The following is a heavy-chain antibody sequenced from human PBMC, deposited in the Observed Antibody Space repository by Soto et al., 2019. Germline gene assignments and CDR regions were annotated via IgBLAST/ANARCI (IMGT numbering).Heavy chain of an antibody. CDR2: ITVYGSSI. V-gene: IGHV3-11*01. Sequence: GGSMRLPCTASGCTFRDYYMSWIRQAQGKGLEWVSYITVYGSSIYYADSVKGRFTTSRDNAKNSLYLEMDSLTDEDTAVYYCARDSLDCRSASCYDYWGQGILVTVSS. J-gene: IGHJ4*02. CDR3: ARDSLDCRSASCYDY. CDR1: GCTFRDYY. D-gene: IGHD2-2*01.